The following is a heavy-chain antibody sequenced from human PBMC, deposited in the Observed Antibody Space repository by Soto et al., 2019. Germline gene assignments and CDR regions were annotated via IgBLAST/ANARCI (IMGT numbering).Heavy chain of an antibody. J-gene: IGHJ4*02. V-gene: IGHV4-59*01. Sequence: SETLSLTCTVSGGSISSDYWSGIRQPPGKGLEWIGYIYYSGSTNYNPSLKSRVTISVDTSKNQFSLKLSSVTAVDTAVYYCARGFRNYYGSGSFPYFDYWGQGTLVTVS. CDR2: IYYSGST. D-gene: IGHD3-10*01. CDR3: ARGFRNYYGSGSFPYFDY. CDR1: GGSISSDY.